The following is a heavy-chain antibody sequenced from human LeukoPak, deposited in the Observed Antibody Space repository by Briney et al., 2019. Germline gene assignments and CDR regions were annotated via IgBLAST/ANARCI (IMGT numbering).Heavy chain of an antibody. CDR1: GGTFSSYA. CDR3: ARDLRDGYHPGY. D-gene: IGHD5-24*01. J-gene: IGHJ4*02. V-gene: IGHV1-69*13. Sequence: SVKVSCKASGGTFSSYAISWVRQAPGQGLEWMGGIIPIFGTANYAQKFQGRVTITADESTSTAYMELGSLRSEDTAVYYCARDLRDGYHPGYWGQGTLVSVSS. CDR2: IIPIFGTA.